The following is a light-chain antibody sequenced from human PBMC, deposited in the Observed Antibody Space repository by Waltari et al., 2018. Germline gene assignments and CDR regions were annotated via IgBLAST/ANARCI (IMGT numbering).Light chain of an antibody. Sequence: QAVLTPPSFLSASPGASASLTCTFHRAINVATYRIPWYQQTPGSPPQYLLRYKSDSDNQRGSGVPSRFSGSKDASANAGILLISGLQSEDEADYYCLTWHSSAWVFGGGTKLTVL. CDR2: YKSDSDN. J-gene: IGLJ3*02. CDR3: LTWHSSAWV. V-gene: IGLV5-45*02. CDR1: RAINVATYR.